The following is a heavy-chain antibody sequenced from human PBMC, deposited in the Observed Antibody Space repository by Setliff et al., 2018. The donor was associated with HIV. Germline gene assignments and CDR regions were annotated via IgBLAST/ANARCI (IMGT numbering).Heavy chain of an antibody. Sequence: GESLKISCQGSGDSFSNHWIGWVRQMPGKGLEWVGFIYPGDSDGRYSPSFRGQVTISADKSTTTAYLDWASLKASDTAMYYCVRYIGAAAGYIDHWGQGTLVTVSS. CDR2: IYPGDSDG. V-gene: IGHV5-51*01. D-gene: IGHD6-25*01. CDR3: VRYIGAAAGYIDH. J-gene: IGHJ4*02. CDR1: GDSFSNHW.